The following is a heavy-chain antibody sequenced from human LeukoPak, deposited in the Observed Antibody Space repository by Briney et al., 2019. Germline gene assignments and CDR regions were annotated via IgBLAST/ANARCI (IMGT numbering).Heavy chain of an antibody. V-gene: IGHV1-58*01. CDR1: GFTFTSTA. J-gene: IGHJ4*02. CDR2: ILVGSGNT. Sequence: GASVKVSCKASGFTFTSTAVQWVRQARGQRLEWIGWILVGSGNTNYAQMFQERVTLTWDVSTSTAYMVLSSLRSEDTAIYYSASDPPYTSSSAWWGQGTLVTVSS. D-gene: IGHD2-2*01. CDR3: ASDPPYTSSSAW.